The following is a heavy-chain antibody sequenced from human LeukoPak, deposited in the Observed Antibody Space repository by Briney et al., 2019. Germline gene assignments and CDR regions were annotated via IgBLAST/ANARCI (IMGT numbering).Heavy chain of an antibody. V-gene: IGHV4-39*07. D-gene: IGHD3-22*01. J-gene: IGHJ4*02. CDR1: GGSISSSSSY. CDR2: IYYSGST. CDR3: ARSSSGYLLFDY. Sequence: SETLSLTCTVSGGSISSSSSYWGWIRQPPGKGLEWIGSIYYSGSTYYNPSLKSRVTMSLDTSKNQFSLNLSSVTATDTAVYYCARSSSGYLLFDYWGQGTLVTVSS.